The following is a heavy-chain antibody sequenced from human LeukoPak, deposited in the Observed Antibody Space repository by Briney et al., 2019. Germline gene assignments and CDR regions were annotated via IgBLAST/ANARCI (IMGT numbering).Heavy chain of an antibody. V-gene: IGHV4-59*11. Sequence: SETLSLSCTVSGTSISDHYWIWIRHPPGKGLEWVGFIHTTGSTGYNPSLQSRVSISVDTSKSQVSLKLGSVTAADTAVYFCVRGRGWLCDSWGQGTLLTVTS. CDR3: VRGRGWLCDS. D-gene: IGHD6-19*01. CDR1: GTSISDHY. CDR2: IHTTGST. J-gene: IGHJ4*02.